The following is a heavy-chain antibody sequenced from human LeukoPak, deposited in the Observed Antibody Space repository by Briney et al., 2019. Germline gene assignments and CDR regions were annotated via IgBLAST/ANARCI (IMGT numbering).Heavy chain of an antibody. CDR3: ARRSAAKDAFDI. Sequence: GGSLRLSCAASGFIVSSNYMSWVRQAPGKGLVWVSRINSDGSSTSYADSVKGRFTISRDNAKNTLYLQMNSLRAEDTAVYYCARRSAAKDAFDIWGQGTMVTVSS. D-gene: IGHD6-25*01. CDR1: GFIVSSNY. J-gene: IGHJ3*02. CDR2: INSDGSST. V-gene: IGHV3-74*01.